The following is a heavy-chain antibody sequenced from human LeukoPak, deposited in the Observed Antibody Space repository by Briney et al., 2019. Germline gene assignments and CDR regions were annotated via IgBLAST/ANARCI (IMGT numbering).Heavy chain of an antibody. D-gene: IGHD3-22*01. J-gene: IGHJ4*02. Sequence: PSETLSLTCTVSGASVSDYSWTWIRQPPGKGLEWMGNISYSGITTYNPSLKSRVTISVDTSKTQFSLQLNSVTAADTAVYYCARTIHYDRIATYFDYWGQGTLVTVSS. CDR2: ISYSGIT. V-gene: IGHV4-59*02. CDR1: GASVSDYS. CDR3: ARTIHYDRIATYFDY.